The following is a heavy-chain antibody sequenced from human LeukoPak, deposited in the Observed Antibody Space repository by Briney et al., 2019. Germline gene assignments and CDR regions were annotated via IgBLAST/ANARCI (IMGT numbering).Heavy chain of an antibody. CDR1: GYTFTGYY. J-gene: IGHJ3*02. D-gene: IGHD2-15*01. Sequence: ASVKVSCKASGYTFTGYYMHWVRQAPGQGLEWMGWINPNSGGTNYAQKFQGRVTMTRDTSISTAYMELSRLRSDDTAVYYCVRGVRIDYSAFDIWGQGTMVTVSS. V-gene: IGHV1-2*02. CDR2: INPNSGGT. CDR3: VRGVRIDYSAFDI.